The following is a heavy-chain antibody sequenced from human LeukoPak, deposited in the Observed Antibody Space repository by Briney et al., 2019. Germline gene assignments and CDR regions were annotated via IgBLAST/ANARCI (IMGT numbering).Heavy chain of an antibody. Sequence: GGSLRLSCAASGFTFSSYEMNWVRQAPGKGLEWVSYISSSDSTIYYADSVKGRFTISRDNAKNSLYLQMNSLRAEDTAVYYCARVGSGSSTFYYYYYMDVWGKGTTVTISS. D-gene: IGHD3-10*01. CDR1: GFTFSSYE. J-gene: IGHJ6*03. CDR2: ISSSDSTI. CDR3: ARVGSGSSTFYYYYYMDV. V-gene: IGHV3-48*03.